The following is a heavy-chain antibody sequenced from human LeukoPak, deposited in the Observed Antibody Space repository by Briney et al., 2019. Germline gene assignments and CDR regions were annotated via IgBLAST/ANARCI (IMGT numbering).Heavy chain of an antibody. CDR3: AREHMRGSDAFDI. D-gene: IGHD2-21*01. J-gene: IGHJ3*02. V-gene: IGHV1-69*13. CDR1: GGTFSSYA. CDR2: IIPIFGTA. Sequence: ASVKVSCKASGGTFSSYAISWVRQAPGQGLEWMGGIIPIFGTANYAQKFQGRVTITADESMSTAYMELSSLRSEDTAVYYCAREHMRGSDAFDIWGQGTMVTVSS.